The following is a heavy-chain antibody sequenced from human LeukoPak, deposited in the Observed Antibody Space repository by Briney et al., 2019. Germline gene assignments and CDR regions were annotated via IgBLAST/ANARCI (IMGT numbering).Heavy chain of an antibody. J-gene: IGHJ4*02. CDR3: YSYYFDY. CDR1: AFTFSSYS. V-gene: IGHV3-48*04. Sequence: GGSLRLSCVASAFTFSSYSMNWVRQAPGKGLEWVSYISSSGSTIYYADSVKGRFTISRDNAKNSLYLQMNGLRAEDTAVYYCYSYYFDYWGQGTLVTVSS. D-gene: IGHD2-21*01. CDR2: ISSSGSTI.